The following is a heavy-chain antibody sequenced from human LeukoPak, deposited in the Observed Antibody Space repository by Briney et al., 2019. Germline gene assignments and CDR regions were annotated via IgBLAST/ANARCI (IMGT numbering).Heavy chain of an antibody. J-gene: IGHJ5*02. D-gene: IGHD4-17*01. V-gene: IGHV4-4*02. CDR2: IYHSGST. CDR3: ARNDYGVRGWFDP. Sequence: PSGTLSLTCAVSGGSISSSNWWSWVRQPPGKGLEWIGEIYHSGSTNYNPSLKSRVTTSVDKSKNQFSLKLSSVTAADTAVYYCARNDYGVRGWFDPWGQGTLVTVSS. CDR1: GGSISSSNW.